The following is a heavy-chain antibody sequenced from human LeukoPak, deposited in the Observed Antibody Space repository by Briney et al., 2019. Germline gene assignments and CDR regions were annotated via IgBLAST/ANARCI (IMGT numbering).Heavy chain of an antibody. J-gene: IGHJ4*02. CDR3: ARHDALYYYYGSGRVSYFDY. V-gene: IGHV4-59*08. D-gene: IGHD3-10*01. Sequence: SETLSLTCTVSGGSISSYYWSWIRQPPGKGLEWIGYMYYSGSTYYNPSLKSRVTISADTSKNQFSLKLSSVTAADTAVYYCARHDALYYYYGSGRVSYFDYWGQGTLVTVSS. CDR1: GGSISSYY. CDR2: MYYSGST.